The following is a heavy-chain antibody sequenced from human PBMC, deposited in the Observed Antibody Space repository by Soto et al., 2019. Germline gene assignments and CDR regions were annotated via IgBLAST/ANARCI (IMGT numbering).Heavy chain of an antibody. CDR2: IIPIFGTA. Sequence: SVKVSCKASGGTFSSYSISWVRHAPGQGLEWMGGIIPIFGTANYAQKFQGRVTITADESTSTAYMELSSLRSEDTAVYYCASCGGDCYPTLSYFDYWGQGTLVTVSS. CDR1: GGTFSSYS. CDR3: ASCGGDCYPTLSYFDY. D-gene: IGHD2-21*02. V-gene: IGHV1-69*13. J-gene: IGHJ4*02.